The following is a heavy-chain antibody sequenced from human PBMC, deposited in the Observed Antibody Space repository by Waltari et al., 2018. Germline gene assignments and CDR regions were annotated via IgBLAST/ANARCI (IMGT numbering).Heavy chain of an antibody. Sequence: QLQLQESGPGLVKPSETLSLTCTVSGGSISSSSYYWGWIRQPPGKGLEWIVSIYYSGSTYYNPSLKSRVTISVDTSKNQFSLKLSSVTAADTAVYYCARGGAPLRFLEWLLYWGQGTLVTVSS. D-gene: IGHD3-3*01. CDR2: IYYSGST. V-gene: IGHV4-39*07. CDR1: GGSISSSSYY. J-gene: IGHJ4*02. CDR3: ARGGAPLRFLEWLLY.